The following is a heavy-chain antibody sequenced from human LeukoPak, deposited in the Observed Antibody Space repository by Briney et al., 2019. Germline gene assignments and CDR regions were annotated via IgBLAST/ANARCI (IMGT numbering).Heavy chain of an antibody. CDR1: GYTFTSYY. V-gene: IGHV1-46*01. D-gene: IGHD6-19*01. CDR2: INPSGGST. Sequence: ASVKGSCKASGYTFTSYYLHWVRQPPGQGLEWMGIINPSGGSTSYAQKFQGRVTMTRDTSTSTVYMELSSLRSEDTAVYYCARDPYSSGRYDGLDYWGQGTLVTVSS. CDR3: ARDPYSSGRYDGLDY. J-gene: IGHJ4*02.